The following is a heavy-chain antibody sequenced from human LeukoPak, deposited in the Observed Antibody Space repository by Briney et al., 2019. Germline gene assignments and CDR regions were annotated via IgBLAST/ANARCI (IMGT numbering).Heavy chain of an antibody. CDR1: GGTFSSYA. Sequence: SVKVSCKASGGTFSSYAISWVRQAPGQGLEWMGGIIPIFGTANYAQKSQGRVTITADKSTSTAYMELSSLRSEDTAVYYCAREDDIAVAGAPAFDIWGQGTMVTVSS. J-gene: IGHJ3*02. V-gene: IGHV1-69*06. CDR3: AREDDIAVAGAPAFDI. D-gene: IGHD6-19*01. CDR2: IIPIFGTA.